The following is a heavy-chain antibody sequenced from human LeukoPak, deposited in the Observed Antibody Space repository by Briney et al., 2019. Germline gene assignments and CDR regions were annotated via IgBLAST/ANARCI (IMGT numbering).Heavy chain of an antibody. Sequence: PGRSLRLSCAASGFTFSSYAMHWVRQAPGKGLEWVAVISYDGSNKYYADSVKGRFTISRDNSKNTLYLQMNSLRAEDTAVYYCAKLDDTYYFDYWGQGTLVTVSS. V-gene: IGHV3-30-3*02. J-gene: IGHJ4*02. D-gene: IGHD3-22*01. CDR3: AKLDDTYYFDY. CDR1: GFTFSSYA. CDR2: ISYDGSNK.